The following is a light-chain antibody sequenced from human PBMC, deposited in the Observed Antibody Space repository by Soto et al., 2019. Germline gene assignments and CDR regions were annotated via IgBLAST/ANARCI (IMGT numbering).Light chain of an antibody. J-gene: IGLJ1*01. Sequence: QSVLSQPPSASGSPGQSVTISCTGTSSDVGGYDYVSWYQQHPGKAPKLMIYEVSKRTSGVPDRFSGYKSGNTASLTVSGLHAEDEADYYCSSYADSSTSGLGTGTKV. CDR2: EVS. CDR3: SSYADSSTSG. V-gene: IGLV2-8*01. CDR1: SSDVGGYDY.